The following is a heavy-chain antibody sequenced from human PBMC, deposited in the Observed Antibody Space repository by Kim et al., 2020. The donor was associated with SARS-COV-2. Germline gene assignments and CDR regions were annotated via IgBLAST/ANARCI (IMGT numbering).Heavy chain of an antibody. D-gene: IGHD3-10*01. J-gene: IGHJ4*02. CDR2: INAGNGNT. V-gene: IGHV1-3*01. CDR1: GYTFTSYA. Sequence: ASVKVSCKASGYTFTSYAMHWVRQAPGQRLEWMGWINAGNGNTKYSQKFQGRVTITRDTSASTAYMELSSLRSEDTAVYYCARGLYQYDYGSGAVVPGDFDYWGQGTLVTVSS. CDR3: ARGLYQYDYGSGAVVPGDFDY.